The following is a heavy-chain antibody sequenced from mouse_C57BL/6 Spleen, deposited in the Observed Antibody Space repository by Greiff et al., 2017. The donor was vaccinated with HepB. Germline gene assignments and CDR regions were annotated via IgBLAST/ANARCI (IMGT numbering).Heavy chain of an antibody. CDR3: ARDHLGRLDY. V-gene: IGHV5-4*01. D-gene: IGHD4-1*01. CDR2: ISDGGSYT. J-gene: IGHJ2*01. Sequence: VQGVESGGGLVKPGGSLKLSCAASGFTFSSYAMSWVRQTPEKRLEWVATISDGGSYTYYPDNVKGRFTISRDNAKNNLYLQMSHLKSEDTAMYYCARDHLGRLDYWGQGTTLTVSS. CDR1: GFTFSSYA.